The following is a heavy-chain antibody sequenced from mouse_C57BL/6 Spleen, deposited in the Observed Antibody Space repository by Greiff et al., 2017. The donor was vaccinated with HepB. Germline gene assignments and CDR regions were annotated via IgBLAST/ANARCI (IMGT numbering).Heavy chain of an antibody. V-gene: IGHV5-16*01. CDR3: ARLLQRYFDV. J-gene: IGHJ1*03. D-gene: IGHD1-1*01. CDR2: INYDGSST. Sequence: VQLKESEGGLVQPGSSMKLSCTASGFTFSDYYMAWVRQVPEKGLEWVANINYDGSSTYYLDSLKSRFIISRDNAKNILYLQMSSLKSEDTATYYCARLLQRYFDVWGTGTTVTVSS. CDR1: GFTFSDYY.